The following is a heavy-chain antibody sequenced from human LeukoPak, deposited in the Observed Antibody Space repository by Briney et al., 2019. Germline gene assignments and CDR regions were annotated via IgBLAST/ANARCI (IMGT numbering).Heavy chain of an antibody. CDR3: ARDGYDADGYLDY. V-gene: IGHV1-3*01. CDR1: GYPFRSYV. D-gene: IGHD5-12*01. CDR2: INPANGNT. Sequence: ASVKVSCKASGYPFRSYVIHWLRQAPGQTLEWIGWINPANGNTKYSRNFQGRVTITRDTSASVVYMELNSLRYEDTAVYYCARDGYDADGYLDYWGQGALVPVSS. J-gene: IGHJ4*02.